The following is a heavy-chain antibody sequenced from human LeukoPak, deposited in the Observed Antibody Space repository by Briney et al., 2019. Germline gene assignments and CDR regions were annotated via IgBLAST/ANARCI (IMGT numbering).Heavy chain of an antibody. CDR1: GGSFSGYY. CDR2: INHSGST. J-gene: IGHJ6*03. V-gene: IGHV4-34*01. CDR3: ARGSTVTSYYYYYYYMDV. Sequence: SETLSLTCAVYGGSFSGYYWSWIRQPPGKGLEWIGEINHSGSTNYNPSLKSRVTISVDTSKNQFSLKLSSATAADTAVYYCARGSTVTSYYYYYYYMDVWGKGTTVTVPS. D-gene: IGHD4-17*01.